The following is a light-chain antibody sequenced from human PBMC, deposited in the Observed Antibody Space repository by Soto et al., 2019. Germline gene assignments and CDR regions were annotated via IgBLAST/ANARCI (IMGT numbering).Light chain of an antibody. Sequence: EIVLKQFPGTLSLSPGERAPLSCRASQSVSSYLAWYQQKPGQAPRLLIYDASNRATGIPARFSGSGSGTDFTLTISSLEPEDFAVYYCQQRSNWPPTFGGGTKVDIK. J-gene: IGKJ4*01. CDR3: QQRSNWPPT. V-gene: IGKV3-11*01. CDR1: QSVSSY. CDR2: DAS.